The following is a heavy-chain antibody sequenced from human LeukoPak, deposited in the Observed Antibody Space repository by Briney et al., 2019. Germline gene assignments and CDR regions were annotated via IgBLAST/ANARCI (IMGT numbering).Heavy chain of an antibody. CDR3: AKASSTVGIAAAGMFDY. Sequence: PGRSLRLSCAASGFTFSSYGMHWVRQAPGKGLEWVAVMSYDGSNKHYADSVKGRFTISRDNSKNTLYLQMNSLRAEDTAVYYCAKASSTVGIAAAGMFDYWGQGTLVTVSS. J-gene: IGHJ4*02. D-gene: IGHD6-13*01. CDR1: GFTFSSYG. CDR2: MSYDGSNK. V-gene: IGHV3-30*18.